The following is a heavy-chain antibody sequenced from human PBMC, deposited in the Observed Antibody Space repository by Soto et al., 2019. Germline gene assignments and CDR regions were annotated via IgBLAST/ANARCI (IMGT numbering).Heavy chain of an antibody. Sequence: ASVKASCKASGYTFTSYYMHWVRQAPGQGLEWMGIINPSCGSTSYAQKFQGRVTMTRDTSTSTDYMELSSLRSEDTAVYYCAGDGLLGSYFDYWGQGTRVTF. CDR1: GYTFTSYY. CDR2: INPSCGST. V-gene: IGHV1-46*01. CDR3: AGDGLLGSYFDY. J-gene: IGHJ4*02. D-gene: IGHD2-2*03.